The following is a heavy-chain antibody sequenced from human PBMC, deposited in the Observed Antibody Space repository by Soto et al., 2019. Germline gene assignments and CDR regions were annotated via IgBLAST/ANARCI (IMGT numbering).Heavy chain of an antibody. CDR3: VRGGILEANRPYYYYGLDV. V-gene: IGHV1-18*01. D-gene: IGHD1-1*01. Sequence: ASVKVSCKASGYTFTTYGLSWVRQAPGQGLEWMGWVSPYNGNTYYALRLQGRVTMTTDTSTTTAYMSLRSLRSDDTAIYYCVRGGILEANRPYYYYGLDVWGQGTPVTVSS. CDR1: GYTFTTYG. CDR2: VSPYNGNT. J-gene: IGHJ6*02.